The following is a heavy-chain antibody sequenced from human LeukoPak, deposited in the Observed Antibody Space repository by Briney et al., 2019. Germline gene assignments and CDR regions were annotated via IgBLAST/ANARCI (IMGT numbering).Heavy chain of an antibody. Sequence: GESLKISCKGSGDSFSNSWIGWVRQMPGKGLEWMGIIYLGDSDTRYSPSFQGQVTISADKSVSTAYLQWSSLKASDTAMYYCARQLAVAAHDAFDIWGQGTMVTVSS. V-gene: IGHV5-51*01. CDR2: IYLGDSDT. CDR3: ARQLAVAAHDAFDI. D-gene: IGHD6-19*01. J-gene: IGHJ3*02. CDR1: GDSFSNSW.